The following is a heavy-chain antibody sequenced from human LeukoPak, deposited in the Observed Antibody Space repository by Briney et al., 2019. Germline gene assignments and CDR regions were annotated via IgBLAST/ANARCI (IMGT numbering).Heavy chain of an antibody. CDR2: ISAYNGNT. CDR1: GYTFTSYG. D-gene: IGHD1-26*01. J-gene: IGHJ3*02. CDR3: ARDSGSYRVDAFDI. V-gene: IGHV1-18*01. Sequence: ASVKVSCKASGYTFTSYGISWVRQAPGQGLEWMGWISAYNGNTNYAQKLLGRVTMTTDTSTSTAYMELRSLRSDDTAVYYCARDSGSYRVDAFDIWGQGTMVTVSS.